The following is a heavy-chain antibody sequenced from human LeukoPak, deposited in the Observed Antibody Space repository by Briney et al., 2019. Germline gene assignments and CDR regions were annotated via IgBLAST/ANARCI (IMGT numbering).Heavy chain of an antibody. CDR2: IVPIFGTA. D-gene: IGHD5-12*01. J-gene: IGHJ4*02. Sequence: PSVKVSCKASGGTFSSYAISWVRQAPGQGLEWMGGIVPIFGTANYAQKFQGRVTITADESTSTAYMELSSLRSEDTAVYYCAKEIALATIVVWGQGTLVTVSS. CDR1: GGTFSSYA. V-gene: IGHV1-69*13. CDR3: AKEIALATIVV.